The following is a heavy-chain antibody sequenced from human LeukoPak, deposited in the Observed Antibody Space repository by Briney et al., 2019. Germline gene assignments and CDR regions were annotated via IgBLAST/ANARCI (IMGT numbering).Heavy chain of an antibody. Sequence: GGSLRLSCAASGFTFDDYAMHWVRQAPGKGLEWVSGISWNSGSIGYADSVKGRFTISRDNAKNSLYLQMNSLRAEDTAVYYCAKDRIAAGATVRFDPWGQGTLVTVSS. CDR1: GFTFDDYA. V-gene: IGHV3-9*01. J-gene: IGHJ5*02. D-gene: IGHD6-13*01. CDR3: AKDRIAAGATVRFDP. CDR2: ISWNSGSI.